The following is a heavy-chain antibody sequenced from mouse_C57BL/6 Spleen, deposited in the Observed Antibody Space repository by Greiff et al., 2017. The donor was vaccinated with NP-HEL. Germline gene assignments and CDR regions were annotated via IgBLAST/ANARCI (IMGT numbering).Heavy chain of an antibody. CDR3: ARCIYDGYYLDY. J-gene: IGHJ2*01. D-gene: IGHD2-3*01. Sequence: EVKVVESGGGLVKPGGSLKLSCAASGFTFSSYAMSWVRQTPEKRLEWVATISDGGSYTYYPDNVKGRFTISRDNAKNNLYLQMSHLKSEDTAMYYCARCIYDGYYLDYWGQGTTLTVSS. CDR1: GFTFSSYA. CDR2: ISDGGSYT. V-gene: IGHV5-4*03.